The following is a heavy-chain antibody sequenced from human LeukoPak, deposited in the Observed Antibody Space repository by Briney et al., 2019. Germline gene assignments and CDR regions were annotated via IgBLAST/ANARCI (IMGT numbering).Heavy chain of an antibody. CDR3: AAGYCSCTSCYVIDYYYGMDV. J-gene: IGHJ6*02. D-gene: IGHD2-2*01. CDR1: GYTFTGYY. Sequence: GASVKVSCRASGYTFTGYYMHWVRQAPGRGLECMGWTNPNSWGTNYAQKFQGRVTMTRDTSISTAYMELSRLRSDDSAVYYCAAGYCSCTSCYVIDYYYGMDVWGQGTTVTVSS. CDR2: TNPNSWGT. V-gene: IGHV1-2*02.